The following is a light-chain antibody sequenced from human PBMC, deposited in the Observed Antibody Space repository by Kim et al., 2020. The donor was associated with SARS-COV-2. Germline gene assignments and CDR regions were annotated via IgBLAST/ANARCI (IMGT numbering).Light chain of an antibody. CDR3: QQYNNWPPRT. Sequence: EIVMTQSPATLSVSPGERATLFCRASQSVSSNLAWYQQKPGQAPRLLIFGASTRATGVPDRFSGSGSGTDFTLTISSLQSEDFAVYYCQQYNNWPPRTFGQGTKVDIK. CDR2: GAS. J-gene: IGKJ1*01. V-gene: IGKV3-15*01. CDR1: QSVSSN.